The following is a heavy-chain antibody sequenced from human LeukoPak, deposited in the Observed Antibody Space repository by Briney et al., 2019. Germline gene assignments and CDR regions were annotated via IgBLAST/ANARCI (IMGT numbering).Heavy chain of an antibody. D-gene: IGHD3-10*01. J-gene: IGHJ4*02. CDR3: ARDSPDGSGTYYNDSPDY. CDR1: GYTFSNYG. CDR2: ISAYNGNT. Sequence: ASVKVSCKASGYTFSNYGISWVRQAPGQGLEWMGWISAYNGNTNYRQKLQGRVTMTTDTSTSTAYMDLRSLRSDDTAIYYCARDSPDGSGTYYNDSPDYWGQGTLVTVPS. V-gene: IGHV1-18*01.